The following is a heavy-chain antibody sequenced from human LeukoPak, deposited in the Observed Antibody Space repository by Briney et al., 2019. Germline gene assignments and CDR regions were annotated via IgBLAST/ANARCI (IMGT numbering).Heavy chain of an antibody. D-gene: IGHD3-16*01. J-gene: IGHJ6*03. CDR1: GFAFSNFA. Sequence: LGGSLRLSCAASGFAFSNFAMSWVRQAPGKGLEWVSAMSGSGDGTYYADSVKGRFTISRDNSKNTLYLQMNSLRAEDTAVYYCAKMMGQRLYDYCMDVWGKGTTVTVSS. V-gene: IGHV3-23*01. CDR3: AKMMGQRLYDYCMDV. CDR2: MSGSGDGT.